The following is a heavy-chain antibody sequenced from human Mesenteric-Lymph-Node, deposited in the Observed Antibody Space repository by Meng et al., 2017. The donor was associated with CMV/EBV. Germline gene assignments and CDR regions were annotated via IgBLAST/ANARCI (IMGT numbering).Heavy chain of an antibody. V-gene: IGHV1-46*01. CDR3: ARSGDNQYDLWSGQRVYCDY. CDR1: GYSFTTYY. D-gene: IGHD3-3*01. Sequence: ASVKVSCKASGYSFTTYYIHWVRQAPGQGLEWMTVINPSGGATSSAQRFQGRVTMTKDTATSTVDMELSNLTSDDTTVYYCARSGDNQYDLWSGQRVYCDYWGTGTLVTVSS. CDR2: INPSGGAT. J-gene: IGHJ4*02.